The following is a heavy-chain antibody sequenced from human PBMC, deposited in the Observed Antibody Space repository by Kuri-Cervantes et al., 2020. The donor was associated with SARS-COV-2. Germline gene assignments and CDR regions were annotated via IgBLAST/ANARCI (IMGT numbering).Heavy chain of an antibody. V-gene: IGHV3-23*01. CDR3: AKLTYYYDSSGEDY. D-gene: IGHD3-22*01. CDR2: ISGSGGST. J-gene: IGHJ4*02. Sequence: GGSLRLSCAASGFTFSSYAMSWVRQAPGKGLEWVSAISGSGGSTYYADSVKGRFTISRDNSKNTPYLQMNSLRAEDTAVYYCAKLTYYYDSSGEDYWGQGTLVTVSS. CDR1: GFTFSSYA.